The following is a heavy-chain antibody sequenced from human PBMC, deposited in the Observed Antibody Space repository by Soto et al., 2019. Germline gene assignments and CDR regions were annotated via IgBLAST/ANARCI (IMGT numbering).Heavy chain of an antibody. CDR2: IYASGNT. J-gene: IGHJ3*01. Sequence: QVQLQESGPGLVKPSETLSLTCTVSGGSISGYYWSWIRQPAGKRLEWIGRIYASGNTNKNPSLKIRVTMSVDTSKKQFSLRLNSVTAADTAVYYCARVGRTRATVTTDAFDVWGQGTKVTVSS. CDR3: ARVGRTRATVTTDAFDV. D-gene: IGHD4-17*01. CDR1: GGSISGYY. V-gene: IGHV4-4*07.